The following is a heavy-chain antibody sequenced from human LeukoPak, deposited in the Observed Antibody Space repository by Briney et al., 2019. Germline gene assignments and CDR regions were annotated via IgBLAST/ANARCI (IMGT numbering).Heavy chain of an antibody. Sequence: SETLSLTCTVSGGSISSYYWSWIRQPPGKGLEWIGYIYYSGGTNYNPSLKSRVTISVGTSKNQFSLKLSSVTAADTAVYYCAGRNYYDSSGYYDDWGQGTLVTVSS. CDR2: IYYSGGT. J-gene: IGHJ4*02. CDR3: AGRNYYDSSGYYDD. D-gene: IGHD3-22*01. CDR1: GGSISSYY. V-gene: IGHV4-59*01.